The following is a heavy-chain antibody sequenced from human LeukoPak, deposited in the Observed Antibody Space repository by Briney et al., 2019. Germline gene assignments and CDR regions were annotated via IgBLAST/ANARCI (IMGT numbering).Heavy chain of an antibody. CDR2: MNQDGSEK. D-gene: IGHD6-19*01. J-gene: IGHJ4*02. Sequence: GGSLRLSCAASGFTFSNYCMSWVRQAPGKGLEWVANMNQDGSEKLYVDSVKGRFTISRDNAKNSLYLQLNSLRAEDTAVYYCAGHTSGFYTRFDYWGQGTLVTVFS. CDR3: AGHTSGFYTRFDY. V-gene: IGHV3-7*01. CDR1: GFTFSNYC.